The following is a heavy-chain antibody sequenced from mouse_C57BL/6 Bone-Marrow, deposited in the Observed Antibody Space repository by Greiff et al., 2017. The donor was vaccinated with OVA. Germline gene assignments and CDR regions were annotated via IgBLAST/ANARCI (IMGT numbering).Heavy chain of an antibody. Sequence: QVQLQQSGAELVKPGASVKMSCKASGYTFTTYPIEWMKQNHGKSLEWIGNFHPYNDDTTYNEKFKGKATLTVEKSSSTVYLELSRLTSDDSSVYYCARPGDYDGDWFAYWGQGTLVTVSA. CDR2: FHPYNDDT. CDR3: ARPGDYDGDWFAY. J-gene: IGHJ3*01. D-gene: IGHD2-4*01. V-gene: IGHV1-47*01. CDR1: GYTFTTYP.